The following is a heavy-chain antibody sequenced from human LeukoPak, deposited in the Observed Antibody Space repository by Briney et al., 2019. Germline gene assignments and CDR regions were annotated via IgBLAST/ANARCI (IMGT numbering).Heavy chain of an antibody. V-gene: IGHV1-2*02. CDR3: ARAYYYDSSGYYYLGAFDI. Sequence: ASVKVSCKASGYTFTGYYMHWVRQAPGQGLEWMGWINPNSGGTNYAQKFQGRVTMTRDTSISTAYMELSRLRSDDTAVYYCARAYYYDSSGYYYLGAFDIWGQGTMVTVSS. CDR1: GYTFTGYY. J-gene: IGHJ3*02. CDR2: INPNSGGT. D-gene: IGHD3-22*01.